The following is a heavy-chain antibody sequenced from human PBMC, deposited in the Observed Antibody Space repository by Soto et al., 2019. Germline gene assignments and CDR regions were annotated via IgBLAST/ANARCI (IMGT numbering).Heavy chain of an antibody. J-gene: IGHJ4*02. CDR1: GGTFSSYA. D-gene: IGHD3-10*01. CDR2: IIPIFGTA. Sequence: QVQLVQSGAEVKKPGSSVKVSCKASGGTFSSYAISWVRQAPGQGLEWMGGIIPIFGTANYAQKFQGRVTITADESTSTAHMERSNLSSEDTAVYYCFGSGTKGGFLGYWGQGTLVTVSS. V-gene: IGHV1-69*12. CDR3: FGSGTKGGFLGY.